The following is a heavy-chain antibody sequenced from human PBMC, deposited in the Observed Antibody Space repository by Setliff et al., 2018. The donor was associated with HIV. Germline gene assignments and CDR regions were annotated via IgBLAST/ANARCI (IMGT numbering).Heavy chain of an antibody. CDR2: INYSGST. V-gene: IGHV4-59*08. CDR3: ARKVAGRGWFDP. Sequence: SETLSLTCTVSGGSTSSDYWSWIRQPPGKGLEWIGYINYSGSTNYSPSLKSRVTISVDTSKNQFSLKLTSVTAADTAVYYCARKVAGRGWFDPWGQGSLVTVSS. D-gene: IGHD1-26*01. J-gene: IGHJ5*02. CDR1: GGSTSSDY.